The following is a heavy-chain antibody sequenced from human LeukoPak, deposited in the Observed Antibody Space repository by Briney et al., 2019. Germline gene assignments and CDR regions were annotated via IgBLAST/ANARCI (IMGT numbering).Heavy chain of an antibody. CDR1: GYSFTSYW. D-gene: IGHD3-16*01. Sequence: GESLKISFRGAGYSFTSYWIGWVRQMPGKGLEWMGIIYPGDSDTRYSPSFQGQVTISADKSTSTAYLQWSSLKASDTAMYYRARLDINAYYFDYWGQGTLVTVSS. J-gene: IGHJ4*02. CDR3: ARLDINAYYFDY. CDR2: IYPGDSDT. V-gene: IGHV5-51*01.